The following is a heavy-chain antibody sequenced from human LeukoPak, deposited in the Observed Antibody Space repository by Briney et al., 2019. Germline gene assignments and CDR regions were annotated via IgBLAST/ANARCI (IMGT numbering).Heavy chain of an antibody. CDR3: ARGEVFDY. Sequence: ELLGRIYYRSKWYNDYAVSLKSRLTIIPDTSKNQFSLQLTSVTPEDTALYYCARGEVFDYWGQGTLVTVSS. V-gene: IGHV6-1*01. J-gene: IGHJ4*02. CDR2: IYYRSKWYN.